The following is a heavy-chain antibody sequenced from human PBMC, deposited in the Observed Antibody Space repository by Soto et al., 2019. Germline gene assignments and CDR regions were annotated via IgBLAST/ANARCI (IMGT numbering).Heavy chain of an antibody. CDR2: INQSGST. CDR3: ERGVFAVAY. D-gene: IGHD2-21*01. CDR1: GESLSAYY. V-gene: IGHV4-34*01. J-gene: IGHJ4*02. Sequence: PSETLSLTCAVYGESLSAYYWTWIRQPPGKGLEWIGEINQSGSTNYNPSLKSRVTMSADTPKKHFSLKVTSVTAEDTAVYYCERGVFAVAYWGQGTLVNVSS.